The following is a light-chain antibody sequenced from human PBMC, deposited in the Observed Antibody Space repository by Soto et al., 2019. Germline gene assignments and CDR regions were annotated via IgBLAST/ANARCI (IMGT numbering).Light chain of an antibody. CDR1: SSNIGNNA. CDR2: YDD. V-gene: IGLV1-36*01. CDR3: AAGDDSLNGVV. J-gene: IGLJ2*01. Sequence: QSVLTQPPSVSEAPRQRVTISCSGSSSNIGNNAVNWYQQLPGKAPKLLIYYDDLLPSGVSDRFSGSKSGTSASLAISGLQSEDEADYYCAAGDDSLNGVVFGGGTQLTVL.